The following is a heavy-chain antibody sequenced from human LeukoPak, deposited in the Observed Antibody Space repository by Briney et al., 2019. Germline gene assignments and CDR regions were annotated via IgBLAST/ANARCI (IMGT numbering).Heavy chain of an antibody. J-gene: IGHJ3*02. CDR2: ISSRGSYT. CDR3: ARIDAFDI. CDR1: GFTFSNYN. V-gene: IGHV3-21*06. Sequence: GGSLRLSCAASGFTFSNYNMNWVRQAPGKGLEWVSYISSRGSYTYYADSVKGRFTTSRDNAKNSLYLQMNSLRAEDTAVYYCARIDAFDIWGQGTMVTVSS.